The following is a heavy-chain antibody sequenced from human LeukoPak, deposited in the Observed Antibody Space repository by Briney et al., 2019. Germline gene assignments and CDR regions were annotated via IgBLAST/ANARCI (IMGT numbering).Heavy chain of an antibody. Sequence: SETLSLTCTVSGGSISSYYWSWIRQPPGKGLEWIGYIYISGSTNYNPSLTSRVTISVDTSKHQFSLQLSSVTAADTAVYYCARQVGYKRAPDYWGQGNLVTVSS. CDR1: GGSISSYY. D-gene: IGHD5-12*01. V-gene: IGHV4-4*09. J-gene: IGHJ4*02. CDR3: ARQVGYKRAPDY. CDR2: IYISGST.